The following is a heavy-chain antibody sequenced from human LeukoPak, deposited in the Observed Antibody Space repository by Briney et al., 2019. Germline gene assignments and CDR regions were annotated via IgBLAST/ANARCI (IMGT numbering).Heavy chain of an antibody. V-gene: IGHV3-23*01. CDR2: ISGSGGST. CDR1: GFTFSSYP. D-gene: IGHD5-12*01. CDR3: AKDAYSGYDYYYFDY. Sequence: PGGSLRLSCAASGFTFSSYPMSWVRQAPGKGLEWVSAISGSGGSTYYADSVKGRFTISRDNSKNTLYPQMNSLRAEDTAVYYCAKDAYSGYDYYYFDYWGQGTLVTVSS. J-gene: IGHJ4*02.